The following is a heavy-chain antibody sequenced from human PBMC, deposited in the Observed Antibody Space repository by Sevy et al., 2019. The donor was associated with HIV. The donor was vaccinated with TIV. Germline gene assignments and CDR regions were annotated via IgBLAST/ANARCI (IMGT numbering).Heavy chain of an antibody. CDR3: AREGCTKPHDY. CDR2: LSFGCGKI. V-gene: IGHV3-23*01. CDR1: GFTFNIYS. D-gene: IGHD2-8*01. Sequence: GGSLRLSCAASGFTFNIYSMSWVRQTPGKGLEWVATLSFGCGKINHADSVKGRFTMSRDESKNAVYLQMNNLRVEDKAIYYGAREGCTKPHDYWGQGTLVTVSS. J-gene: IGHJ4*02.